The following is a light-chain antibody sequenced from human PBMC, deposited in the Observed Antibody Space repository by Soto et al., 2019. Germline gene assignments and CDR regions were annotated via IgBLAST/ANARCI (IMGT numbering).Light chain of an antibody. V-gene: IGLV1-51*01. CDR2: DNA. J-gene: IGLJ2*01. CDR3: GTWDSSLNTLV. Sequence: QSVLTQPPSVSAAPGQKVTISCSGSSSNIGNKYVSWYQQFPETAPKLLIYDNAKRPSGISDRFSGSKSGTSATLGITGLQTGDEADYYCGTWDSSLNTLVFGGGTKLTVL. CDR1: SSNIGNKY.